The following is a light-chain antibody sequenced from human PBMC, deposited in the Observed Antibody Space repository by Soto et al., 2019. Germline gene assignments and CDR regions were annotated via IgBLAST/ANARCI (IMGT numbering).Light chain of an antibody. CDR2: GAS. V-gene: IGKV3-20*01. CDR1: QSVNSNY. CDR3: HQYGLLPRHP. J-gene: IGKJ2*01. Sequence: EMVLTQSPGTLSLSPGEAAILSCRASQSVNSNYLAWYQQKPGQAPRLLIYGASSRATGVPNRFSGSGSGTDVTLTIGSLELEDFAVYYCHQYGLLPRHPFGQGTKLEIK.